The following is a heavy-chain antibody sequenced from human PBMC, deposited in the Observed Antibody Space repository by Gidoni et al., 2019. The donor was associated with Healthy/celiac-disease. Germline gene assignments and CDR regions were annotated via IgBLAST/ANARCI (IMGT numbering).Heavy chain of an antibody. J-gene: IGHJ5*02. D-gene: IGHD1-26*01. CDR2: IYYSGST. V-gene: IGHV4-39*07. CDR1: DGSISSSSYY. CDR3: ARDHLVGATSFDP. Sequence: QLQLPESGPGLVKHSETLSLPCSLSDGSISSSSYYWDWIRQPPGNGLEWIGRIYYSGSTYYKPSPKSRVTISVDTCKNQFYLNLSAVTAAETAVYYCARDHLVGATSFDPWGQGTLVTVSS.